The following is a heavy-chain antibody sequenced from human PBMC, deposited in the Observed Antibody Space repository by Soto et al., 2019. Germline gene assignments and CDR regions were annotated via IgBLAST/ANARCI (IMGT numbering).Heavy chain of an antibody. J-gene: IGHJ6*02. V-gene: IGHV1-69*02. CDR3: ARVADYYYYGMDV. Sequence: QVQLVQSGAEVKKPGSSVKVSCKASGGTFSSYTISWVRQAPGQGLEWMGRIIPILGIANYAQKFQGRVTITADKSTSTAYMELSSLSSEDTAVYYCARVADYYYYGMDVWGQGTTVTVSS. CDR2: IIPILGIA. CDR1: GGTFSSYT. D-gene: IGHD2-15*01.